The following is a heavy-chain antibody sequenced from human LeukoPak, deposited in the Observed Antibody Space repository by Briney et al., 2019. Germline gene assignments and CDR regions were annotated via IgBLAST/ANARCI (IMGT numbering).Heavy chain of an antibody. CDR1: GYTFTGYY. V-gene: IGHV1-2*02. CDR3: ARVRCSSTSCYSLFDY. CDR2: INPNSGGT. D-gene: IGHD2-2*01. Sequence: GASVKVSCKASGYTFTGYYLHWVRQAPGQGLEWMGWINPNSGGTNYAQKFQGRVTMTRDTSISTAYMELSRLRSDDTAVYYCARVRCSSTSCYSLFDYWGQGTLVTVSS. J-gene: IGHJ4*02.